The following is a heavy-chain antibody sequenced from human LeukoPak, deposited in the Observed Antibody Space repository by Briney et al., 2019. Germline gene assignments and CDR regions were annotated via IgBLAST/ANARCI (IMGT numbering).Heavy chain of an antibody. CDR1: GDTFTGFY. CDR2: IIPIFGTA. Sequence: SVKVSCKASGDTFTGFYMHWVRQAPGQGLEWMGGIIPIFGTANYAQKFQGRVTITADKSTSTAYMELSSLRSEDTAVYYCAREGYSGYDYSGGAIDYWGQGTLVTVSS. D-gene: IGHD5-12*01. V-gene: IGHV1-69*06. J-gene: IGHJ4*02. CDR3: AREGYSGYDYSGGAIDY.